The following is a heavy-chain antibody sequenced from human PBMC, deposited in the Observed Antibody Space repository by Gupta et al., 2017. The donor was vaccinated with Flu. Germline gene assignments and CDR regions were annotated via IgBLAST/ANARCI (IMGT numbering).Heavy chain of an antibody. Sequence: EEQLLETGGGLVKPGGSLRLSCAASGVTFSSYSMHWVRRAQGKGLEWVSSISSSSSYIDYADSVKGRFTISRDNAKNSLYLQMNSLRAEVTAVYYCASHWEVLASSDYWGQGTLVTVSS. J-gene: IGHJ4*02. CDR1: GVTFSSYS. D-gene: IGHD1-26*01. CDR3: ASHWEVLASSDY. CDR2: ISSSSSYI. V-gene: IGHV3-21*01.